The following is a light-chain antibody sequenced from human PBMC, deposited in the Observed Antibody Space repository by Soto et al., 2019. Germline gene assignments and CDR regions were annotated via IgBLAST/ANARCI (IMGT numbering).Light chain of an antibody. Sequence: EVVLTQSPGTLSLSPGERATLSCRASQSPDGHLAWYHQKPGQAPRLLIYGASSRATGIPDRFSGRGSGTDFTLTIRRLEPEDVAGYYGLHSGSATRNFSQGNKG. J-gene: IGKJ1*01. CDR3: LHSGSATRN. CDR1: QSPDGH. V-gene: IGKV3-20*01. CDR2: GAS.